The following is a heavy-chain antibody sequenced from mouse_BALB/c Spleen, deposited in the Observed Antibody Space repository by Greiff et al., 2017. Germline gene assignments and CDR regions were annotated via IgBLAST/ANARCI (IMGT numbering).Heavy chain of an antibody. D-gene: IGHD1-1*02. V-gene: IGHV14-3*02. J-gene: IGHJ3*01. CDR1: GFNIKDTY. Sequence: EVQLQQSGTVLARPGASVKMSCKASGFNIKDTYMHWVKQRPEQGLEWIGRIDPANGNTKYDPKFQGKATITADTSSNTAYLQLSSLTSEDTAVYYCARDYGASWFAYWGQGTLVTVSA. CDR3: ARDYGASWFAY. CDR2: IDPANGNT.